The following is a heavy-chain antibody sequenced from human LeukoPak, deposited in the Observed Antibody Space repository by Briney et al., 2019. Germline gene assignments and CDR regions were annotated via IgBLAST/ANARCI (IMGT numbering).Heavy chain of an antibody. CDR3: ARAGSSSSGFDY. J-gene: IGHJ4*02. V-gene: IGHV4-34*01. CDR1: GGSFSGYY. CDR2: IYYSGST. D-gene: IGHD6-6*01. Sequence: PSETLSLTCAVYGGSFSGYYWSWIRQPPGKGLEWIGSIYYSGSTYYNPSLKSRVTISVDTSKNQFSLKLSSVTAADTAVYYCARAGSSSSGFDYWGQGTLVTVSS.